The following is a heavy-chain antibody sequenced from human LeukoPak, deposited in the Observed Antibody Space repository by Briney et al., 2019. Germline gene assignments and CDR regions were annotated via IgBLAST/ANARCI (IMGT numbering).Heavy chain of an antibody. V-gene: IGHV4-59*01. CDR1: GGSFSNYY. CDR3: ARGVVLTGYPLDF. J-gene: IGHJ4*02. D-gene: IGHD3-9*01. CDR2: IYYSGTT. Sequence: PSETLSLTCSVSGGSFSNYYWSWIRQPPGKGLEWVGCIYYSGTTDHNPSLKSRVTISVDTSKKQFSLKLSSVTAADTAVYYCARGVVLTGYPLDFWGRGTLVTVSS.